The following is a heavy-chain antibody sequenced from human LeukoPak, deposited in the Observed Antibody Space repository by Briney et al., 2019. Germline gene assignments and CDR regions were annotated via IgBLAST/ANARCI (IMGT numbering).Heavy chain of an antibody. CDR2: IYYSGST. Sequence: SETLSLTCTVSGGSISSYYWSWIRQPPGKGLEWIGYIYYSGSTNYNPSLKSRVTISVDTSKNQFSLKLSSVTAADTAVYYCARLGTNQLLYLTHYYYGMDVWGQGTTVTVSS. CDR3: ARLGTNQLLYLTHYYYGMDV. CDR1: GGSISSYY. V-gene: IGHV4-59*08. J-gene: IGHJ6*02. D-gene: IGHD2-2*02.